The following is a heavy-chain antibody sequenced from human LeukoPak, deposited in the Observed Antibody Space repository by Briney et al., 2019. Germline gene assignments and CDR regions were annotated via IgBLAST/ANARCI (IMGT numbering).Heavy chain of an antibody. CDR3: ARQNPDDFWSGYYLYWFDP. J-gene: IGHJ5*02. CDR1: GGSFSGYY. V-gene: IGHV4-39*01. CDR2: IYYSGST. D-gene: IGHD3-3*01. Sequence: SETLSLTCXVYGGSFSGYYWSWIRQPPGKGLEWIGSIYYSGSTYYNPSLKSRVTISVDTSKNQFSLKLSSATAADTAVYYCARQNPDDFWSGYYLYWFDPWGQGTLVTVSS.